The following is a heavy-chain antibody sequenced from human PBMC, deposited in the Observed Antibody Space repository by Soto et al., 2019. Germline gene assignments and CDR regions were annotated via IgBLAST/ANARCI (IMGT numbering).Heavy chain of an antibody. CDR3: TRAESPDTASFSDA. CDR2: IRNHSYTGTV. V-gene: IGHV3-49*04. CDR1: GFTFAVYA. D-gene: IGHD5-18*01. J-gene: IGHJ5*02. Sequence: PGGSLRLSCTTSGFTFAVYAINLVRRAPGKGLDWVGLIRNHSYTGTVEYAASVKDRFIVSREDSKSVAYLQMNSLKNEDSAVYFCTRAESPDTASFSDAWGQGT.